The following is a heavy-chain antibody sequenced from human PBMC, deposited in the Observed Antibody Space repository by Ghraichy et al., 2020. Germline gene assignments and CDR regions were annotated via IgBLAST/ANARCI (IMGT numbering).Heavy chain of an antibody. CDR3: ARDEVRCSGGSCYPPYYYYGMDV. Sequence: GGSLRLSCAASGFTVSSNYMSWVRQAPGKGLEWVSVIYSGGSTYYADSVKGRFTISRDNSKNTLYLQMNSLRAEDTAVYYCARDEVRCSGGSCYPPYYYYGMDVWGQGTTVTVSS. CDR2: IYSGGST. D-gene: IGHD2-15*01. CDR1: GFTVSSNY. V-gene: IGHV3-53*01. J-gene: IGHJ6*02.